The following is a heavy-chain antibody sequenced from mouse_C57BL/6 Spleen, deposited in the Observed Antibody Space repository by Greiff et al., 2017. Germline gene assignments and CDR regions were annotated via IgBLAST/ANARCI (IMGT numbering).Heavy chain of an antibody. D-gene: IGHD2-1*01. J-gene: IGHJ1*03. Sequence: EVQLQQSGAELVRPGASVKLSCTASGFNIKDYYMHWVKQRPEQGLEWIGRIDPEDGDTEYAPKFQGKATMTADTSSNTAHLQLSSLTSEDTAVYYCTLYGNHWYFDVWGTGTTVTVSS. CDR1: GFNIKDYY. CDR3: TLYGNHWYFDV. CDR2: IDPEDGDT. V-gene: IGHV14-1*01.